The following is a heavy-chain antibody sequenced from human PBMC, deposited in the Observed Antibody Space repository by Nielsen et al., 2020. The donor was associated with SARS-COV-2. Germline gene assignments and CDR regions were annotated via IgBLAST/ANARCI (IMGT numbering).Heavy chain of an antibody. J-gene: IGHJ4*02. Sequence: GGSLRLSCAASGFTFSSYGMHWVRQAPGKGLEWVAVISYDGSNKYYADSVKGRFTISRDNSKNTLYLQMNSLRAEDTAVYYCARALAAVDYFDYWGQGTLVTVSS. D-gene: IGHD6-13*01. CDR2: ISYDGSNK. CDR1: GFTFSSYG. V-gene: IGHV3-30*19. CDR3: ARALAAVDYFDY.